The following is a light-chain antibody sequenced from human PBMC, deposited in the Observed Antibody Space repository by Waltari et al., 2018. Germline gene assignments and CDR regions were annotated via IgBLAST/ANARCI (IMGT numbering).Light chain of an antibody. J-gene: IGKJ4*01. CDR2: EAS. Sequence: EIVLTQSPATLSLSPGERATLSCRASQSISSNLGWYQQKPGQAPRLLIHEASKRATGIPARFLGSGSGTDFTLTISSLEAEDFAVYDCQQRTSWPLTFGGGTRVEVK. CDR3: QQRTSWPLT. V-gene: IGKV3-11*01. CDR1: QSISSN.